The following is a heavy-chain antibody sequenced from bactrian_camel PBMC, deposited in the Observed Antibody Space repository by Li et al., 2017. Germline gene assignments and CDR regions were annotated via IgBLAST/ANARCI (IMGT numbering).Heavy chain of an antibody. CDR1: GGTVGDSD. Sequence: VQLVESGGGSVQTGGSLRLSCLVSGGTVGDSDMGWYRQSPEYECELVSSITSSGSTHYADSAKGRFTISQDKGSNTVYLQMNSLKPEDTAMYYCATALVYRDDCYSDSWSPDSWGQGTQVTVS. J-gene: IGHJ4*01. V-gene: IGHV3S53*01. D-gene: IGHD3*01. CDR2: ITSSGST. CDR3: ATALVYRDDCYSDSWSPDS.